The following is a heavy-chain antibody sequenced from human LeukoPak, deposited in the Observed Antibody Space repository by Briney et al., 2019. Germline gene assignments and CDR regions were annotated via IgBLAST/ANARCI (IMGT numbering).Heavy chain of an antibody. V-gene: IGHV3-69-1*01. Sequence: GGSLRLSCAASGFTVSSNYMNWFRQAPGKGLEWLSHISNSAILYADSVKGRFTISRDNAKKSLYLQMNNLRAEDTAVYFCAIIGCYRGVCHFDMWGQGTMVTVSS. J-gene: IGHJ3*02. D-gene: IGHD2-2*01. CDR1: GFTVSSNY. CDR3: AIIGCYRGVCHFDM. CDR2: HISNSAI.